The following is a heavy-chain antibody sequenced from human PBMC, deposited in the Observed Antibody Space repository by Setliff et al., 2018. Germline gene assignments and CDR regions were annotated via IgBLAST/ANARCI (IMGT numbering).Heavy chain of an antibody. CDR1: GYAFGSSG. CDR2: FNPNSGDT. V-gene: IGHV1-2*06. J-gene: IGHJ6*03. CDR3: ARDRAARPPNSYYYYMDV. Sequence: GASVKVSCKASGYAFGSSGISWVRQAPGQGLEWMGRFNPNSGDTNSAQKFQGRVTMTRDTSISTAYMELSSLRSEDTAVYYCARDRAARPPNSYYYYMDVWGKGTTVTVSS. D-gene: IGHD6-6*01.